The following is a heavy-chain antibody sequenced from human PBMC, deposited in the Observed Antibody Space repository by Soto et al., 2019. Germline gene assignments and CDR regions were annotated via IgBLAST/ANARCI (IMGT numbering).Heavy chain of an antibody. CDR2: IYNSGGS. Sequence: SSETLSLTCSVSGASVRSGDYYWSCTRQAPGKGLEWIGYIYNSGGSYYNPSLKGRLTISIDTSKNQFSLKLNSVTAADTAIYYCVGTGTTDGYWGRGTLVTVSS. CDR1: GASVRSGDYY. D-gene: IGHD4-17*01. V-gene: IGHV4-30-4*01. J-gene: IGHJ4*02. CDR3: VGTGTTDGY.